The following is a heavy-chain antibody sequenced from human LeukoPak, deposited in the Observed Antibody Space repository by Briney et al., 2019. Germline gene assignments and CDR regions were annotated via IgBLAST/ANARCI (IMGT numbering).Heavy chain of an antibody. CDR1: GGSISSYY. CDR3: ARADGYSSGWYFDH. J-gene: IGHJ4*02. Sequence: ASETLSLTCTVSGGSISSYYWSWIRQPPRKGLEWNGYIYYSGSTNYNPSLKSRVPISLDTSKNQFSLKLSAVTAADTAVYYCARADGYSSGWYFDHWGQGTLVTVSS. CDR2: IYYSGST. V-gene: IGHV4-59*01. D-gene: IGHD6-19*01.